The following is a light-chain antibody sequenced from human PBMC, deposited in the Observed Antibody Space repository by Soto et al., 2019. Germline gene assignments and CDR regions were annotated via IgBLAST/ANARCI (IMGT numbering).Light chain of an antibody. J-gene: IGKJ1*01. CDR3: QQYDKWPRT. CDR1: QSVSSY. CDR2: GAS. Sequence: ENVFTQSPSTLSFSPGERATLTCRASQSVSSYLAWYQQKPGQAPRLLIYGASTRATGVPARFSGSGSGTEFTLTISNLQSEDFAVYHCQQYDKWPRTFGQGTKVDI. V-gene: IGKV3-15*01.